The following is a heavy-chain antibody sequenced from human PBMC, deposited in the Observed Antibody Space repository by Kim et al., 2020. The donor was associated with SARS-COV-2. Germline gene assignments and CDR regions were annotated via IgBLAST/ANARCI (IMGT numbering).Heavy chain of an antibody. CDR3: ARGAARMGWFDP. CDR1: GGSFSGYY. D-gene: IGHD6-6*01. J-gene: IGHJ5*02. CDR2: INHSGST. Sequence: SETLSLTCAVYGGSFSGYYWSWIRQPPGKGLEWIGEINHSGSTNYNPSLKSRVTISVDTSKNQFSLKLSSVTAADTAVYYCARGAARMGWFDPWGQGNLV. V-gene: IGHV4-34*01.